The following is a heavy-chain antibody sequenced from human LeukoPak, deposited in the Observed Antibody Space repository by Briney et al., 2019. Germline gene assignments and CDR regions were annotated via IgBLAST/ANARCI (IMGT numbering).Heavy chain of an antibody. CDR2: ISHEGTSK. J-gene: IGHJ4*02. CDR3: ANAGASGIGFLDY. CDR1: GFTFSDYG. D-gene: IGHD3-10*01. V-gene: IGHV3-30*18. Sequence: PGRSLRLSCGVSGFTFSDYGVRCVRQAPGKGREWLAVISHEGTSKYYADSVKVRISISRENSNNTLFLQSHSLRLVYLGVYYCANAGASGIGFLDYCGQGT.